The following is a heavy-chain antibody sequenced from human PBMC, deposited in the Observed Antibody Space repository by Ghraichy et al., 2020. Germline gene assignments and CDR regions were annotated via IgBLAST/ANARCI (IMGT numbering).Heavy chain of an antibody. CDR2: INPNSGDT. J-gene: IGHJ5*02. V-gene: IGHV1-2*06. Sequence: ASVKVSCKTSGYTFTDYFLNWVRQAPGEGLEWMGRINPNSGDTEYARKVQGRVSMTRDTSLTTASMELRGLTTDDTAVYYCARDSLYTNSGWFGPWGQGTPVTVSS. CDR1: GYTFTDYF. CDR3: ARDSLYTNSGWFGP. D-gene: IGHD2-2*02.